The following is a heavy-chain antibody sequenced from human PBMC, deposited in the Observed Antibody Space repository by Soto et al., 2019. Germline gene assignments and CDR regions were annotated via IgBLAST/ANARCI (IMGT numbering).Heavy chain of an antibody. CDR2: ISRDGTKK. CDR1: GFSFSRFD. V-gene: IGHV3-30*18. Sequence: QVQLAESGGGVVQPGKSLRVSCAASGFSFSRFDMHWVRQGPGRGLEWVAVISRDGTKKTYADSVKGRFIISRDNFKDIVHLQMNTLRIEDSGLYYCAKDGGSGLSSSSPPDFWGQGTLVTVSS. CDR3: AKDGGSGLSSSSPPDF. J-gene: IGHJ4*02. D-gene: IGHD6-6*01.